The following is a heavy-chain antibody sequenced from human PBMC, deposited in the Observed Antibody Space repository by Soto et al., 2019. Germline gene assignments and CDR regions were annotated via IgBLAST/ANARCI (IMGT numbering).Heavy chain of an antibody. CDR3: ARGLYTAAAR. Sequence: QVQLQQWGAGLLKLSETLSLTCAVYGGSFSGYYWSWIRQPPGKGLEWIGEINHSGSTNYNPSLKSRVTISVDTSKNQFSLKLSSVTAADTAVYYCARGLYTAAARWGQGTLVTVSS. D-gene: IGHD6-13*01. CDR1: GGSFSGYY. J-gene: IGHJ4*02. V-gene: IGHV4-34*01. CDR2: INHSGST.